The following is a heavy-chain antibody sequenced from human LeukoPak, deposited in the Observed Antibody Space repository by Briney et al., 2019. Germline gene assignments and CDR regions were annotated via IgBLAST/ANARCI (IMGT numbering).Heavy chain of an antibody. D-gene: IGHD6-13*01. J-gene: IGHJ4*02. CDR1: GGTFSSYA. V-gene: IGHV1-69*04. Sequence: SVKVSCKASGGTFSSYAISWVRQAPGQGLEWMGRIIPILGIANYAQKFQGRVTITADKSTSTAYMELSSLRPEDTAVYYCARGLQQLAKYYFDYWGQGTLVTVSS. CDR2: IIPILGIA. CDR3: ARGLQQLAKYYFDY.